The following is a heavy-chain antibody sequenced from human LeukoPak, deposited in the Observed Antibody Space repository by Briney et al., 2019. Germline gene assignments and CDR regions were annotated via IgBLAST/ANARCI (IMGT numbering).Heavy chain of an antibody. Sequence: GGSLRLSCAASGLTFSGYSMNWVRQAPGKGLEWVSYISSSSGTIYYADSVKGRFTISRDNANNSLYLQMNSLRAEDTAVYYCAELGITMIGGVWGKGTTVTISS. CDR1: GLTFSGYS. CDR2: ISSSSGTI. CDR3: AELGITMIGGV. J-gene: IGHJ6*04. V-gene: IGHV3-48*01. D-gene: IGHD3-10*02.